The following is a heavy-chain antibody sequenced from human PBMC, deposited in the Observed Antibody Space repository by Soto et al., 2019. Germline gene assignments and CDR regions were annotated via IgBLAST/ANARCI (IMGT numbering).Heavy chain of an antibody. CDR3: ARDDRQWLEPYYYYGMDV. CDR1: GFTFSSYA. V-gene: IGHV3-30-3*01. D-gene: IGHD6-19*01. J-gene: IGHJ6*02. Sequence: SGGSLRLSCAASGFTFSSYAMHWVRQAPGKGLEWVAVISYDGSNKYYADSVKGRFTISRDNSKNTLYLQMNSLRAEDTAVYYCARDDRQWLEPYYYYGMDVWGQGTTVTVSS. CDR2: ISYDGSNK.